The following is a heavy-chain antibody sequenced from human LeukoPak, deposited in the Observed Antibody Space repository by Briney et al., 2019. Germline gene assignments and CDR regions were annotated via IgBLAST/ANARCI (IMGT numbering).Heavy chain of an antibody. CDR1: GFTFSSYW. J-gene: IGHJ5*02. Sequence: GGSLRLSCAASGFTFSSYWMHWVRQGPGKGLVWVSRINPDGSGTSHADSVKGRFTISRDNAKNTLYLQMNSLRAEDTAVYYCAKEWGSSWYLGHYSWFDPWGQGTLVTVSS. V-gene: IGHV3-74*01. D-gene: IGHD6-13*01. CDR3: AKEWGSSWYLGHYSWFDP. CDR2: INPDGSGT.